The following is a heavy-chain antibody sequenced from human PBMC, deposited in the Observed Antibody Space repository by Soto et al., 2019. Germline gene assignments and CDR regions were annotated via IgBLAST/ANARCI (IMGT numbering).Heavy chain of an antibody. D-gene: IGHD6-19*01. J-gene: IGHJ4*02. CDR3: DRDGAGVLDY. CDR2: ISSSGGTI. Sequence: QVQLVESGGGLVKPGGSLRLSCAASGFILSDYYMSWIRQAPGKGLEWVSYISSSGGTIYYADSVKGGFTISTDNAKKSWYMQMNSLRAEDTAVYYCDRDGAGVLDYWGQGSLVTVSS. V-gene: IGHV3-11*01. CDR1: GFILSDYY.